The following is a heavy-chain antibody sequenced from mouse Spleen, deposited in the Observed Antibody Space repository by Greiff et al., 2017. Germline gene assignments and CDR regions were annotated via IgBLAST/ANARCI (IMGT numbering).Heavy chain of an antibody. CDR1: GFTFRSYY. V-gene: IGHV5-9*04. CDR2: ISSGGGST. CDR3: ARGWDGGFAY. J-gene: IGHJ3*01. Sequence: EVKLVESGGGFVKLGGSLKLPCAASGFTFRSYYMFWVRQTSEKRLEWVATISSGGGSTYYPDSVKGRFTISRDNAKNTLYLQMSSLNSEDTAVYYCARGWDGGFAYWGQGTLVTVSA. D-gene: IGHD4-1*01.